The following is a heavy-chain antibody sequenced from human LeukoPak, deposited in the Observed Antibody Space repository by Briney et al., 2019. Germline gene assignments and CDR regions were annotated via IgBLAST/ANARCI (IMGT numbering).Heavy chain of an antibody. D-gene: IGHD2-21*01. J-gene: IGHJ5*02. Sequence: GASVKVSCTASGYTFTDFYIHWMRQAPGQGLEWMGWINPDNGVTAYAQKFQGRVTMTRDTSISAVYVELSRLRSDDTAVYYCARSDSYTWFDPWGQGTLVTVSS. CDR2: INPDNGVT. CDR3: ARSDSYTWFDP. V-gene: IGHV1-2*02. CDR1: GYTFTDFY.